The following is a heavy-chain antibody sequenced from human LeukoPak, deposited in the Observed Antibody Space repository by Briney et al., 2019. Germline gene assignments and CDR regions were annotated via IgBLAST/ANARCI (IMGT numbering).Heavy chain of an antibody. CDR1: GYIFIDYY. V-gene: IGHV1-2*02. Sequence: ASVKVSCKASGYIFIDYYIHWVRQAPGQGLEWMGWINPNSGGTNYAQKFQGRVTMTRDTSISTAYMELSRLRSDDTAVYYCGRDMTRSTPASYYMDVWGKGTTVTISS. CDR2: INPNSGGT. J-gene: IGHJ6*03. CDR3: GRDMTRSTPASYYMDV. D-gene: IGHD1-1*01.